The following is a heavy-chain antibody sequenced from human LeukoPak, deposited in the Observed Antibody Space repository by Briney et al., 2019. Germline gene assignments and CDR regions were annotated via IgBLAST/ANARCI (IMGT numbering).Heavy chain of an antibody. V-gene: IGHV3-23*01. D-gene: IGHD3-22*01. J-gene: IGHJ3*02. CDR3: ARAAGSSGYYYETNDAFDI. CDR1: GFTFTSYA. Sequence: PGGSLRLSCAASGFTFTSYAMTWVRQAPGKGLEWVSAISTSGGSTYYADSVKGRFTISRDNSKNTLYLQMNSLRAEDTAVYYCARAAGSSGYYYETNDAFDIWGQGTMVTVSS. CDR2: ISTSGGST.